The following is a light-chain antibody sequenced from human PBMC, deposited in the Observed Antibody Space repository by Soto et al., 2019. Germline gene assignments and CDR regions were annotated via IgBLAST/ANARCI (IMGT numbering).Light chain of an antibody. J-gene: IGKJ1*01. CDR3: QVYYRSSWT. Sequence: EIVLIQSPGTLSSSPGETATLSCRASQILRSNSLAWYQQRPCQAPRLLIFGASNRATGIPDRFTGSGSGTDFILAISRLEPEDFAVYYCQVYYRSSWTFGQGTKVEIK. CDR1: QILRSNS. CDR2: GAS. V-gene: IGKV3-20*01.